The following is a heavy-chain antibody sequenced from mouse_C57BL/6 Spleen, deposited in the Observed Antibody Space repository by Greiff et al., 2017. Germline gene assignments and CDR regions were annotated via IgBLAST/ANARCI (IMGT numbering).Heavy chain of an antibody. J-gene: IGHJ1*03. CDR2: INPNNGGT. D-gene: IGHD1-3*01. V-gene: IGHV1-26*01. CDR1: GYTFTDYY. CDR3: ARRRGSGNFDV. Sequence: EVQLQQSGPELVKPGASVKISCKASGYTFTDYYMNWVKQSHGKSLEWIGDINPNNGGTSYNQKFKGKATLTVDKSSSTAYMELRSLTAEDSAVYYCARRRGSGNFDVWGTGTTVTVSS.